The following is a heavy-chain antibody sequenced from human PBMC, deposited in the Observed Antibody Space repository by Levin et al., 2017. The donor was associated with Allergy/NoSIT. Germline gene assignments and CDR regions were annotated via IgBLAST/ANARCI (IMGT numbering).Heavy chain of an antibody. CDR2: ISGSGGST. CDR3: AKWRFDLGDAFDI. CDR1: GFTFSSYA. D-gene: IGHD3-16*01. V-gene: IGHV3-23*01. J-gene: IGHJ3*02. Sequence: LSLTCAASGFTFSSYAMSWVRQAPGKGLEWVSAISGSGGSTYYADSVKGRFTISRDNSKNTLYLQMNSLRAEDTAVYYCAKWRFDLGDAFDIWGQGTMVTVSS.